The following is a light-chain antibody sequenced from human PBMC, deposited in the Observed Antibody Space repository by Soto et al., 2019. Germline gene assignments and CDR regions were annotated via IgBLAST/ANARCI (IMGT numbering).Light chain of an antibody. CDR3: EAWDDSLSGHV. CDR1: RSNIGNNY. V-gene: IGLV1-47*01. J-gene: IGLJ1*01. CDR2: RNT. Sequence: QLVLTQPPSASGTPGQTVTISCSGSRSNIGNNYVCWYQQLPGAAPKLLIYRNTQRPSGVPDRFSGSKSGTAASLAISGLRSDDEADYFCEAWDDSLSGHVFGIGTKLATL.